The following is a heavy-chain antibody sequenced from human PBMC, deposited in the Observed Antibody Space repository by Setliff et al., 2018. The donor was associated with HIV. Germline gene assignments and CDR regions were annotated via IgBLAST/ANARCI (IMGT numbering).Heavy chain of an antibody. J-gene: IGHJ4*02. CDR3: ARGGYGSGIYYPDY. Sequence: ASVKVSCKAFGYTFTSYGINWVRQAPGQGLEWMGLINPSGGSTSYVQKLQDRVTMTRDTSTSTVYMELSSLRSEDTAVYYCARGGYGSGIYYPDYWGQGTLVTVSS. CDR2: INPSGGST. CDR1: GYTFTSYG. D-gene: IGHD3-10*01. V-gene: IGHV1-46*01.